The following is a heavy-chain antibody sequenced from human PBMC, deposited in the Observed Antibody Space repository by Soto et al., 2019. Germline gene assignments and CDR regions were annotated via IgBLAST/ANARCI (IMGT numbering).Heavy chain of an antibody. CDR1: GFTFSSYP. D-gene: IGHD3-16*01. V-gene: IGHV3-23*01. CDR3: ATERFIGGIINWFDP. J-gene: IGHJ5*02. CDR2: ISGSGGNT. Sequence: EEQLLESGGGLVQPGGSLRLSCAASGFTFSSYPMHWVRQAPGKGLECVSSISGSGGNTYYADSVKGRFTISRDNSKNTLHLQMNSLRAEDTAIYYCATERFIGGIINWFDPWGQGTLVTVSS.